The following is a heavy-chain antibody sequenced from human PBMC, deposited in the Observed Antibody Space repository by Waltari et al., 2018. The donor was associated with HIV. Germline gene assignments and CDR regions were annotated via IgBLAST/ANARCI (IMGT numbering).Heavy chain of an antibody. J-gene: IGHJ3*02. D-gene: IGHD3-9*01. CDR3: ARVYDILTGYYMRDAFDI. CDR2: VNPNSGNT. V-gene: IGHV1-8*01. CDR1: GYTFTSYD. Sequence: QVQLVQSGAEVKKPGASVKVSCKASGYTFTSYDINWVRPAIGQGLEWMGWVNPNSGNTGYAQKFQGRVTMTRNTSISTAYMELSSLRSEDTAVYYCARVYDILTGYYMRDAFDIWGQGTMVTVSS.